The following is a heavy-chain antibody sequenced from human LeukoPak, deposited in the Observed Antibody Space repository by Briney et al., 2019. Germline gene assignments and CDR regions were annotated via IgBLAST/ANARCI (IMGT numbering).Heavy chain of an antibody. CDR2: VIPILGIG. D-gene: IGHD4-17*01. J-gene: IGHJ4*02. CDR3: AREMTTVTPSFDY. V-gene: IGHV1-69*02. Sequence: ASVKVSCEASGGTFSSYTINWVRQAPGQGLEWMGRVIPILGIGNNAQKFQGRVTITADKSTSTAYMELSSLRSADTAVYYCAREMTTVTPSFDYWGQGTLVTVSS. CDR1: GGTFSSYT.